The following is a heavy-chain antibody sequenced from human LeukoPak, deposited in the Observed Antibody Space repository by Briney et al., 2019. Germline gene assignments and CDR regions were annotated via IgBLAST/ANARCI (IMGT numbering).Heavy chain of an antibody. CDR1: SGSISSYY. Sequence: SETLSLTCTVSSGSISSYYWGWVRQPPGKGLEWIGRIYTTGTTQYNPSLKSRVTMSIDTSTNQFSLNLRSVTAADTAVYYCACTGGGSSDYWGQGTLVIVSS. V-gene: IGHV4-4*07. CDR3: ACTGGGSSDY. CDR2: IYTTGTT. D-gene: IGHD1-26*01. J-gene: IGHJ4*02.